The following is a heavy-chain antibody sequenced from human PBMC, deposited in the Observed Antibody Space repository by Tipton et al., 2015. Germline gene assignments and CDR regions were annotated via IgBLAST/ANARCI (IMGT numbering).Heavy chain of an antibody. CDR3: ARGLEHGMDV. V-gene: IGHV4-61*01. CDR1: GGSVSSGNYY. D-gene: IGHD5-24*01. J-gene: IGHJ6*02. CDR2: IYYSGST. Sequence: GLVKPSESLSLTCNVSGGSVSSGNYYWDWIRQPPGKGLEWIGNIYYSGSTNYNPSLKSRVTISLDTSKNQFSLKLSSVTAADTAVYYCARGLEHGMDVWGQGTTVTVSS.